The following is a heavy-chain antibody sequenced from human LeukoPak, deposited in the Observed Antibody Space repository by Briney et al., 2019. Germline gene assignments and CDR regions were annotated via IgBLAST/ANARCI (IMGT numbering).Heavy chain of an antibody. D-gene: IGHD6-25*01. J-gene: IGHJ2*01. CDR3: ARQGGGFWYFDL. CDR1: GGSISSYY. Sequence: PSETLSLTCTVSGGSISSYYWSWIRQPPGKGLEWIGYIYYSGSTNYNPSLKSRATISVDTSKNQFSLKLSSVTAADTAVYYCARQGGGFWYFDLWGRGTLVTVSS. V-gene: IGHV4-59*08. CDR2: IYYSGST.